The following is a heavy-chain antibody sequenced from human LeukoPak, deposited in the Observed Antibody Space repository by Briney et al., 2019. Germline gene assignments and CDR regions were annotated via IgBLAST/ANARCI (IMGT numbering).Heavy chain of an antibody. Sequence: ASVKVSCKASGYTLTGYYMHWVRQAPGHGLEWMGRINPNSGGTNYAQKCQGRVTMTRDTSISTAYMELSRLRSDDTAVYYCARNYGDSPFDYWGQGTLVTVSS. CDR3: ARNYGDSPFDY. V-gene: IGHV1-2*06. D-gene: IGHD4-17*01. CDR1: GYTLTGYY. J-gene: IGHJ4*02. CDR2: INPNSGGT.